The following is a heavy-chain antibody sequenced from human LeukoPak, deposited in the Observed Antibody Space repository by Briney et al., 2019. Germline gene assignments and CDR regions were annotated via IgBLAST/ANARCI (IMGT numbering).Heavy chain of an antibody. V-gene: IGHV3-23*01. CDR2: ICGSGGSK. Sequence: GGSLRLSCAASGFTFSSYAMSWVRQAPGKALVWGSAICGSGGSKYYADSVKGRFTISRDNSKNTLYLQMNSLSAEDTGVYYCARIVPRTLNWFVLWGQGTLVSVSS. CDR1: GFTFSSYA. J-gene: IGHJ5*02. D-gene: IGHD2-8*01. CDR3: ARIVPRTLNWFVL.